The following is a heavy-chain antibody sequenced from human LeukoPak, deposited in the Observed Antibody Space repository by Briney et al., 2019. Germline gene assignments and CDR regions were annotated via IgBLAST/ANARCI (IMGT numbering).Heavy chain of an antibody. Sequence: SETLSLTCTVSGGSINSYYWSWIRQPPGKGLEWIGYIYYSGSTNYNPSLKSRVTISVDTSKNQFSLNLNSVTAADTAVYYCARGGDRSFDYWGQGTLVTVSS. D-gene: IGHD3-10*01. CDR1: GGSINSYY. V-gene: IGHV4-59*12. CDR2: IYYSGST. CDR3: ARGGDRSFDY. J-gene: IGHJ4*02.